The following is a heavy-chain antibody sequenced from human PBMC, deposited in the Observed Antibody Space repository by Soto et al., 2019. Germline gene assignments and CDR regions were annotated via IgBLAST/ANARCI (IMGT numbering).Heavy chain of an antibody. Sequence: QVQLVESGGGVVQPGRSLRLSCAASGFTFSSYAMHWVRQAPGKGLERVAVISYDGSNNYYADSVKGRFTISRDNSRNTLYLQMNSLRAEDTAVYYCARVGIQLWLAPIRDYWGQGTLVTVSS. J-gene: IGHJ4*02. CDR2: ISYDGSNN. D-gene: IGHD5-18*01. CDR3: ARVGIQLWLAPIRDY. V-gene: IGHV3-30-3*01. CDR1: GFTFSSYA.